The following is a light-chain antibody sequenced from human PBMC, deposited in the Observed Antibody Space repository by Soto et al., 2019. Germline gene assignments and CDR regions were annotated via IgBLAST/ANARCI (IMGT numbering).Light chain of an antibody. V-gene: IGKV3-20*01. CDR3: QQKET. J-gene: IGKJ2*01. Sequence: EIVLTQSPGTLSLSLGERVTLSCRASQSVSSTYVAWYQHKPGQAPRLLIYGASSRATGVPDRFSGSGSGTDFTLTLSRLEPEDFAVYYCQQKETFGQGTKLELK. CDR1: QSVSSTY. CDR2: GAS.